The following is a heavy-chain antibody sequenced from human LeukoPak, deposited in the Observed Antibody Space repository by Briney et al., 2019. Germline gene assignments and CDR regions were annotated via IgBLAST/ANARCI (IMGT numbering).Heavy chain of an antibody. Sequence: GASVKASCKASKYTFTNYYIHWVRQAPGQGFEWMGWINPSTGVTSYAQKFQGRVTMTRDTSISTAYMDLSRLRSDDTAIYFCATDTPPYCNGGSCYFDWGQGTLVTVSS. CDR3: ATDTPPYCNGGSCYFD. CDR2: INPSTGVT. D-gene: IGHD2-15*01. CDR1: KYTFTNYY. V-gene: IGHV1-2*02. J-gene: IGHJ4*02.